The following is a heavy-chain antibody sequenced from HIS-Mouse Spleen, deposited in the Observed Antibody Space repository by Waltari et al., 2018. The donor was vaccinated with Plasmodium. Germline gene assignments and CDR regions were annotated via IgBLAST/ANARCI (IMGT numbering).Heavy chain of an antibody. CDR1: GGSISSSSYY. CDR3: ARFVGRDGYDY. D-gene: IGHD5-12*01. J-gene: IGHJ4*02. CDR2: IYYSGRT. Sequence: QLQLQESGPGLVKPSETLSLTCTVSGGSISSSSYYWGWIRQPPGKGLERIGSIYYSGRTYYNPSLKSRVTISVDTSKNQFSLKLSSVTAADTAVYYCARFVGRDGYDYWGQGTLVTVSS. V-gene: IGHV4-39*07.